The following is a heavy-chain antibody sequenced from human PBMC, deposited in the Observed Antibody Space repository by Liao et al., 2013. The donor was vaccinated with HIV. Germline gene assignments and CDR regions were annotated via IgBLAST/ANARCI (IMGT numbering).Heavy chain of an antibody. J-gene: IGHJ1*01. Sequence: QLQLQESGPGLVKPSETLSLTCTVSGGSISSSSYYWGWIRQPPGKGLEWIGEINHSGSTNYNPSLKSRVTISVDTSKNQFSLKLSSVTAADTAVYYCARGIGDSSSWYQYFQYWGQGTLVTVSS. CDR2: INHSGST. D-gene: IGHD6-13*01. V-gene: IGHV4-39*07. CDR1: GGSISSSSYY. CDR3: ARGIGDSSSWYQYFQY.